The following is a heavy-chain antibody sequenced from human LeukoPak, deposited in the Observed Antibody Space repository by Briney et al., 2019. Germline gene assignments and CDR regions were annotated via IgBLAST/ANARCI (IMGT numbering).Heavy chain of an antibody. J-gene: IGHJ4*02. Sequence: SETLSLTCTVSGGSISSYYWSWIRQPPGKGLEWIGYVYYSGSTNYNPSLKSRVTIPVDTSKNQFSLKLSSVTAADTAVYYCARASYYYGSESFDYWGQGTLVTVSS. CDR3: ARASYYYGSESFDY. CDR2: VYYSGST. CDR1: GGSISSYY. V-gene: IGHV4-59*01. D-gene: IGHD3-10*01.